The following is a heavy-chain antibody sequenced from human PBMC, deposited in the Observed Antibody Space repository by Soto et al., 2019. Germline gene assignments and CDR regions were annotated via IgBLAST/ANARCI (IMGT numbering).Heavy chain of an antibody. D-gene: IGHD3-22*01. J-gene: IGHJ6*02. CDR3: AASRAYDSSYYSVFHYGMDV. Sequence: EVQLVESGGDWVQPGRSLRLSCAASGFTFDDYAMHWVRQVPGKGLQWVSGLSWKGVTIGYAASVKGRFTISRDNAKKSLYLQMNGLRPDDTALYYCAASRAYDSSYYSVFHYGMDVWGLGTTVTVS. V-gene: IGHV3-9*01. CDR1: GFTFDDYA. CDR2: LSWKGVTI.